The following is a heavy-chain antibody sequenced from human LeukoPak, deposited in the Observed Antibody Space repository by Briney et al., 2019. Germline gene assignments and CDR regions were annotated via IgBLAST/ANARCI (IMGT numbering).Heavy chain of an antibody. CDR1: GGTFSSYA. CDR2: IIPIFGTA. J-gene: IGHJ4*02. CDR3: ARDSLGYDSSGYYFRGFDY. V-gene: IGHV1-69*05. Sequence: SVKVSCKASGGTFSSYAISWVRQAPGQGLEWMGRIIPIFGTANYAQEFQGRVTITTDESTSTAYMELSSLRSEDTAVYCCARDSLGYDSSGYYFRGFDYWGQGTLVTVSS. D-gene: IGHD3-22*01.